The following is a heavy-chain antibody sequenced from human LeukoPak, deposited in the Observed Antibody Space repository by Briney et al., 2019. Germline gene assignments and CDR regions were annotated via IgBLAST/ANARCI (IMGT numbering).Heavy chain of an antibody. Sequence: GGSLRLSCAASGFTFSSYAMHWVRQAPGKGLEWVAVMSFDGSNKYYADSVKGRFTISRDNSENTLYLQMNSLRAEDTALYYCARDPRRSSQTGYFDYWGQGTLVTVSS. CDR2: MSFDGSNK. CDR3: ARDPRRSSQTGYFDY. J-gene: IGHJ4*02. CDR1: GFTFSSYA. V-gene: IGHV3-30*04. D-gene: IGHD6-13*01.